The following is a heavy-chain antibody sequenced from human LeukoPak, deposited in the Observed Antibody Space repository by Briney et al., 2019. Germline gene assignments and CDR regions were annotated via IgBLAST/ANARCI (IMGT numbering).Heavy chain of an antibody. D-gene: IGHD2-15*01. CDR1: GGSISIYY. J-gene: IGHJ4*02. V-gene: IGHV4-59*01. Sequence: PSETLSLTCTVSGGSISIYYWSWIRQPPGKGLEWIGYTYNSGSTNYNPSLKSRVTISVDTSKNQFSLKLSSVTAADTAVYYCARSSYPLGYCSGGSCYSIDYWGQGTLVTVSS. CDR2: TYNSGST. CDR3: ARSSYPLGYCSGGSCYSIDY.